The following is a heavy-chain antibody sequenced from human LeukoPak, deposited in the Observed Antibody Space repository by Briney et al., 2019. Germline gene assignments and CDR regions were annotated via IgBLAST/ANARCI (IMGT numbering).Heavy chain of an antibody. V-gene: IGHV4-34*01. Sequence: SETLSLTCAVYGGSFSGYYWSWIRQPPGKGLEWIGEINHSGSTNYNPSLKSRFTISVDTSKNQFSLKLSSVTAADTAVYYCARPGPRYYYDSSGYAYFDYWGQGTLVTVSS. D-gene: IGHD3-22*01. J-gene: IGHJ4*02. CDR1: GGSFSGYY. CDR2: INHSGST. CDR3: ARPGPRYYYDSSGYAYFDY.